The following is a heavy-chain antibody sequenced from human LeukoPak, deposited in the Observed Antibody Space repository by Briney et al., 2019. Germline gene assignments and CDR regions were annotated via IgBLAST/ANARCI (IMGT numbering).Heavy chain of an antibody. V-gene: IGHV1-69*13. D-gene: IGHD3-10*01. CDR1: GGTSSSYA. Sequence: ASVKVSCKASGGTSSSYAITWVRQAPGQGLEWMGGIIPMFGTTNYAQRFQGRVSVTADESTRTAYMELSSLRSEDTAVYYCARQRRWVRVRGAMGAFDIWGQGTMVTVSS. CDR3: ARQRRWVRVRGAMGAFDI. CDR2: IIPMFGTT. J-gene: IGHJ3*02.